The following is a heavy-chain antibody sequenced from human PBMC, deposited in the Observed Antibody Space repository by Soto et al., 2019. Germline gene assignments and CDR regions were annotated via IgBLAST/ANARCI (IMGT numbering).Heavy chain of an antibody. CDR1: GGTFSSYA. Sequence: QVQLVQSGAEVKKPGSSVKVSCKASGGTFSSYAISWVRQAPGQGLEWMGGIIPIFGTANYAQKFQGRVTITADQSTSKAYMELSSLRSEDTAVYYCGGGRITMVRGVIITGYYGMDVWGQGTTVTVSS. J-gene: IGHJ6*02. CDR2: IIPIFGTA. V-gene: IGHV1-69*01. CDR3: GGGRITMVRGVIITGYYGMDV. D-gene: IGHD3-10*01.